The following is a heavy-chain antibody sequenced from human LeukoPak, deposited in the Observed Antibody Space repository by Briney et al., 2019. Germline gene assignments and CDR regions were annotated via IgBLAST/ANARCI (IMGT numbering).Heavy chain of an antibody. CDR1: GGTFSSYA. V-gene: IGHV1-24*01. CDR3: ATDAPSTYCSGGSCYSV. J-gene: IGHJ4*02. D-gene: IGHD2-15*01. CDR2: FDPEDGET. Sequence: ASVKVSCKASGGTFSSYAISWVRQAPGQGLGWMGGFDPEDGETIYAQKFQGRVTMTEDTSTDTAYMELSSLRSEDTAVYYCATDAPSTYCSGGSCYSVWGQGTLVTVSS.